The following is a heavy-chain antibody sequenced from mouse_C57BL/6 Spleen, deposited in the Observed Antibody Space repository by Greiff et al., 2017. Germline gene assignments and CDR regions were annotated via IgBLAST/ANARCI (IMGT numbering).Heavy chain of an antibody. CDR2: IYPGSGST. J-gene: IGHJ2*01. V-gene: IGHV1-55*01. Sequence: QVKLQQPGAELVKPGASVKMSCKASGYTFTSFWITWVKQRPGQGLEWIGDIYPGSGSTNYNEKFKSKATLTVDTSSSTAYMQLSSLTSADSAVYYCARFSYYFDYWGQGTTLTVSA. CDR1: GYTFTSFW. CDR3: ARFSYYFDY.